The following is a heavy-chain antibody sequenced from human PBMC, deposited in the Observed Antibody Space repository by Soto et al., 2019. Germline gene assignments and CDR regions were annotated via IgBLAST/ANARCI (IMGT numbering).Heavy chain of an antibody. J-gene: IGHJ6*02. D-gene: IGHD2-15*01. Sequence: ASVKVSCKASGYTFTSYGISWVRQAPGQGXEWMGWISAYNGNTNYAQKLQGRVTMTTDTSTSTAYMELRSLRSDDTAVYYCARHLARYCSGGSCYPRRRGMDVWGQGTTVTVSS. CDR3: ARHLARYCSGGSCYPRRRGMDV. CDR2: ISAYNGNT. V-gene: IGHV1-18*01. CDR1: GYTFTSYG.